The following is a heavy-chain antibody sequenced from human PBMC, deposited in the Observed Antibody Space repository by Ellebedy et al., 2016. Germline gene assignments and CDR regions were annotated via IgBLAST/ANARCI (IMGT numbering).Heavy chain of an antibody. J-gene: IGHJ6*03. Sequence: GGSLRLXCAASGFTFSSYGMHWVRQAPGKGLEWVAVISYDGSNKYYADSVKGRFTISRDNSKNTLYLQMNSLRAEDTAVYYCAKALRDYYYYYMDVWGKGTTVTVSS. CDR1: GFTFSSYG. CDR2: ISYDGSNK. CDR3: AKALRDYYYYYMDV. V-gene: IGHV3-30*18. D-gene: IGHD4-17*01.